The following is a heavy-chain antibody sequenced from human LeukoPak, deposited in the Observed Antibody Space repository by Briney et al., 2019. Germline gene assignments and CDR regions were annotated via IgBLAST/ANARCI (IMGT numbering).Heavy chain of an antibody. CDR2: INHSGST. Sequence: SETLSLTCAVYGGSFSGYYWSWIRQPPGKGLEWIGEINHSGSTNYNPSLKSRVTISVDTSKNQFSLNLSSVTAADTAVYYCARMVGWGARRYYYYYMDVWGKGTTVTIS. V-gene: IGHV4-34*01. D-gene: IGHD1-26*01. CDR1: GGSFSGYY. CDR3: ARMVGWGARRYYYYYMDV. J-gene: IGHJ6*03.